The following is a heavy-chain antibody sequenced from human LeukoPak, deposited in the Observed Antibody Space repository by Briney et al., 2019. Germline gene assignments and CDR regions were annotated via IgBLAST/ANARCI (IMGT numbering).Heavy chain of an antibody. CDR3: AKDLDSSGYYYGDY. Sequence: GGSLRLSCAASGFTFSSYAMSWVRQAPGKGLEWVSAISGSGGSTYYADSVKGRFTISRDNSKNTLYLQMNSLRAEDTAVYYCAKDLDSSGYYYGDYWGQGTLVTVSS. CDR1: GFTFSSYA. J-gene: IGHJ4*02. D-gene: IGHD3-22*01. CDR2: ISGSGGST. V-gene: IGHV3-23*01.